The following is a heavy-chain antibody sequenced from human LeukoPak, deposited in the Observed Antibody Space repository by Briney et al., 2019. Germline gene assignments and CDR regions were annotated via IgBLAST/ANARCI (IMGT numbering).Heavy chain of an antibody. V-gene: IGHV1-69*13. D-gene: IGHD3-22*01. CDR2: IIPIFGTA. CDR1: GYTFTSYG. Sequence: GASVKVSCKASGYTFTSYGISWVRQAPRQGLEWMGGIIPIFGTANYAQKFQGRVTITADESTSTAYMELSSLRSEDTAVYYCARDRYSSGYSRLYYFDYWGQGTLVTVSS. CDR3: ARDRYSSGYSRLYYFDY. J-gene: IGHJ4*02.